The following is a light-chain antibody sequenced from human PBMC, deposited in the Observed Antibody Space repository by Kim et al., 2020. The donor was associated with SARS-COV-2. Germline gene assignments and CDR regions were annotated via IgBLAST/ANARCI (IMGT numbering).Light chain of an antibody. V-gene: IGKV3-20*01. CDR3: QQYDSSSMYT. Sequence: SQGERATLSCRASQSSNSNFLDWYQQRPGQAPRILIYGASSRANGIPDRFSGSGSGTDFTLTIDRLEPEDFAVYYCQQYDSSSMYTFGQGTKLEI. J-gene: IGKJ2*01. CDR1: QSSNSNF. CDR2: GAS.